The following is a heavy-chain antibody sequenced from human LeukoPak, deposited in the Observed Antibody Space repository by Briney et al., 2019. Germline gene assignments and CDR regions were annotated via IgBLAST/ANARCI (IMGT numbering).Heavy chain of an antibody. V-gene: IGHV1-2*06. CDR1: GYTFTGYY. CDR3: ARAHGWGNWFDP. J-gene: IGHJ5*02. Sequence: ASVKVSCKASGYTFTGYYMHWVRQAPGQGLEWMGRINPNRGGTNYAQKFQGRVTMTRDTSISTAYMELSRLRSDDTAVYYCARAHGWGNWFDPWGQGTLVTVSS. CDR2: INPNRGGT. D-gene: IGHD3-16*01.